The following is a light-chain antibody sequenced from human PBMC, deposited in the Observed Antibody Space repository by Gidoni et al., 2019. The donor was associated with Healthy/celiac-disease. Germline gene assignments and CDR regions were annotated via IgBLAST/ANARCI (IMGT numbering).Light chain of an antibody. CDR3: QQYYSFPQT. J-gene: IGKJ1*01. V-gene: IGKV1D-8*03. CDR1: QGIRSY. Sequence: VIWMTKYPSLLSASTGDRVTISCRMSQGIRSYLAWYQQKPGKAPELLIYAASTLQSGVPSRFSGCVSGTDFSLTISCLQSEDFATYFCQQYYSFPQTFGQGTKVEIK. CDR2: AAS.